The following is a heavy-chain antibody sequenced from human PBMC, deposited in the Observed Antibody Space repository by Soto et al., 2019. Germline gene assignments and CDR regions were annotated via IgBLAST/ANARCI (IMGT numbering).Heavy chain of an antibody. D-gene: IGHD1-26*01. CDR3: ASDLVGASDSYGLHV. V-gene: IGHV3-33*01. Sequence: GGSLRLSCAASGFTFSNYGMHWVRQAPGKGLEWVAIIWHDGNNKYYADSVRGRFIISRDNSKNWLYLQMNSLRAEDTAVYYCASDLVGASDSYGLHVWGQGTPATVSS. J-gene: IGHJ6*02. CDR1: GFTFSNYG. CDR2: IWHDGNNK.